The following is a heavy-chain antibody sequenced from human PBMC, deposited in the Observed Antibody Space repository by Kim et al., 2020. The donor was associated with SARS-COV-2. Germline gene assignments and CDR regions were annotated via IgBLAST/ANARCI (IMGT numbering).Heavy chain of an antibody. D-gene: IGHD2-15*01. CDR2: IYFSGST. CDR1: GGSISSYY. J-gene: IGHJ4*02. Sequence: SETLSLTCSVSGGSISSYYWSWIRQPPGKGLEWIGYIYFSGSTNYNPSLRSRVTISVDTSKNQFSLKLSSVTAADTAVYYCARDQRGSGRLDYWGQGTLV. V-gene: IGHV4-59*13. CDR3: ARDQRGSGRLDY.